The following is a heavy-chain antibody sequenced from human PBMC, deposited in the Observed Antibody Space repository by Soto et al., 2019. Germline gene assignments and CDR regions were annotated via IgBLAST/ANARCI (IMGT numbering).Heavy chain of an antibody. CDR1: GFTFSDHY. D-gene: IGHD3-16*01. J-gene: IGHJ4*02. V-gene: IGHV3-72*01. CDR3: ARATVGTYYFDY. CDR2: TRDKTHSYTT. Sequence: GGSLRLSCAASGFTFSDHYMDWVRQAPGKRLEWVGRTRDKTHSYTTEYAASVKGRFTISRDDSKSSLYLQMNSLKTEDTAVYYCARATVGTYYFDYWGQGTLVTVSS.